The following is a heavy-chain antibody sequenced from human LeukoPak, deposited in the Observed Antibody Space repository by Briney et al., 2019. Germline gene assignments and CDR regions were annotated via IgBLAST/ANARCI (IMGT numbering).Heavy chain of an antibody. V-gene: IGHV3-7*01. Sequence: GGSLRLSCAASGFTFSSYWMSWVRQAPGKGLEWVANIKQDESEEYYVDSVKGRFTISRDNAKNSLYLQMNSLRAEDTAVYFCARRIVTYYYGSGLDYWGRGTLVTVSS. CDR1: GFTFSSYW. CDR2: IKQDESEE. CDR3: ARRIVTYYYGSGLDY. J-gene: IGHJ4*02. D-gene: IGHD3-10*01.